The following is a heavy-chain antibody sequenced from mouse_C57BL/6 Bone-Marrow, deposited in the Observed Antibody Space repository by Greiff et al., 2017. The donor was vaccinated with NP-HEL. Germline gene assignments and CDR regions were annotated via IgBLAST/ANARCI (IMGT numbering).Heavy chain of an antibody. CDR3: ARRAYYIDY. J-gene: IGHJ2*01. CDR2: IDPSDSYT. D-gene: IGHD3-3*01. CDR1: GYTFTSYW. V-gene: IGHV1-69*01. Sequence: QVQLQQPGAELVMPGASVKLSCTASGYTFTSYWMHWVKQRPGQGLEWIGEIDPSDSYTKYTPKFKGKSTLTVDKSSSTAYMQLSSLTSEYSAVYYCARRAYYIDYWGQGTTLTVSS.